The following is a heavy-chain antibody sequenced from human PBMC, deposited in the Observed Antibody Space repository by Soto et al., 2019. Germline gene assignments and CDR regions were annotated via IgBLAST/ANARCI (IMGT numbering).Heavy chain of an antibody. CDR3: TRHEPTAYMDV. CDR1: GFIFSGSA. J-gene: IGHJ6*03. V-gene: IGHV3-73*01. CDR2: IRSRTNNYAT. D-gene: IGHD4-17*01. Sequence: GGSLRLSCAASGFIFSGSAMHWVRQASGKGLEWVGRIRSRTNNYATAYAASVKGRFTISRDDSKNTAFLQMNSLKTDDTAVYYCTRHEPTAYMDVWGKGTTVPSP.